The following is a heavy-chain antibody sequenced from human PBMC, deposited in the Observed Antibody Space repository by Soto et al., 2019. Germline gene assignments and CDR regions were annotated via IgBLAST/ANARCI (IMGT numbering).Heavy chain of an antibody. CDR3: ARGYKNTIFVVVDFDY. V-gene: IGHV4-59*01. CDR2: IYYSGST. Sequence: PSETLSLTCTVSGGSISSYYWRCIRQPPGKGLEGIGEIYYSGSTNYDAALKSRVTMSVDTSKNQFSLKLSSVTAADTAVYYCARGYKNTIFVVVDFDYWGQGTPVTFS. D-gene: IGHD3-3*01. CDR1: GGSISSYY. J-gene: IGHJ4*02.